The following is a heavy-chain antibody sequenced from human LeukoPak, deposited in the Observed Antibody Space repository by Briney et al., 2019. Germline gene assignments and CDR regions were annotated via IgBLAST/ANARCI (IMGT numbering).Heavy chain of an antibody. CDR3: ATEGSASQTIDY. J-gene: IGHJ4*02. CDR2: IYHSGST. CDR1: GYSISSGYY. V-gene: IGHV4-38-2*02. D-gene: IGHD2-2*01. Sequence: SETLSLTCAVSGYSISSGYYWGWIRPPPGKGLEWIGSIYHSGSTYYNPSLKSRVTISVDTSKNQFSLRLSSVAAADTAAYYCATEGSASQTIDYWGQGTLVTVSS.